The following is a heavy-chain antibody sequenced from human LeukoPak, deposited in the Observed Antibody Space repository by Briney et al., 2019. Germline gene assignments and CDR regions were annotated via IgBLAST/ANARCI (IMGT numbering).Heavy chain of an antibody. D-gene: IGHD3-9*01. CDR2: IYYSGST. CDR3: ARALTYYDILTGYFYYYGMDV. Sequence: SETLSLTCTVSGGSISSYYWSWIRQPPGKGLEWIGYIYYSGSTNYNPSLKSRVTISVDTSKNQFSLKLSSVTAADTAVYYCARALTYYDILTGYFYYYGMDVWRQGTTVTVSS. J-gene: IGHJ6*02. V-gene: IGHV4-59*01. CDR1: GGSISSYY.